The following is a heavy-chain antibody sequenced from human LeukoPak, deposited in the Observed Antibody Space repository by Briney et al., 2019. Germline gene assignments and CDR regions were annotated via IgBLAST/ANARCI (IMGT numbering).Heavy chain of an antibody. CDR1: GFTFSSFS. Sequence: GGSLRLSCAASGFTFSSFSMNWVRQAPGKGLEWVSSITSSSNYIYYACSVRGRFTISRDNAKNSLYLQMNSLRAEDTAVYYCARDLRLWGQGTLVTVSS. CDR3: ARDLRL. V-gene: IGHV3-21*01. CDR2: ITSSSNYI. J-gene: IGHJ4*02.